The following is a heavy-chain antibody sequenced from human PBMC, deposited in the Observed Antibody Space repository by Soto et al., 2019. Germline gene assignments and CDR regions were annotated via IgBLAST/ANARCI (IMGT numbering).Heavy chain of an antibody. CDR2: IYYSGST. CDR3: ARPQGSGYTDAWAY. V-gene: IGHV4-59*08. J-gene: IGHJ4*02. D-gene: IGHD5-18*01. Sequence: QVQLQESGPGLVKPSETLSLTCTVSGGSISNYYWSWIRQPPGKGLEWIGYIYYSGSTKYNPSLKSRVTMSVDTSKNQFSLKLSSVTAADTAVYYCARPQGSGYTDAWAYWGQGTLVTVSS. CDR1: GGSISNYY.